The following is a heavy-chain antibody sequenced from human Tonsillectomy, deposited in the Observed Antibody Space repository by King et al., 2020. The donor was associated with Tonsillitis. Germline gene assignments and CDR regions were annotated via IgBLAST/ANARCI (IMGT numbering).Heavy chain of an antibody. J-gene: IGHJ4*02. CDR2: ISAYNGNT. V-gene: IGHV1-18*04. CDR1: GYTFTNYG. CDR3: ARYVSCYASSSYYYKVSDY. D-gene: IGHD3-22*01. Sequence: QLVQSGAEVKKPGASVKVSCKASGYTFTNYGISWVRQAPGQGLEWMGWISAYNGNTNYAQKLQGRVTMTTDTATSTVYMELRSLRSDDTAVYYCARYVSCYASSSYYYKVSDYWGQGTLVTVSS.